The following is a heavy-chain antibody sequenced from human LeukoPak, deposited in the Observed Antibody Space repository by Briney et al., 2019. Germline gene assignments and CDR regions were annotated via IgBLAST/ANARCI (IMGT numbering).Heavy chain of an antibody. CDR1: GGSFSGYY. J-gene: IGHJ4*02. CDR2: INHSGST. Sequence: SETLSLTCAVYGGSFSGYYWSWIRQPPGKGLEWIGEINHSGSTNYNPSLKSRVTISVDTSKNQFSLKLSSVTAADTAVYYCARTYYYGSGRGADLGYWGQGTLVTVSS. D-gene: IGHD3-10*01. V-gene: IGHV4-34*01. CDR3: ARTYYYGSGRGADLGY.